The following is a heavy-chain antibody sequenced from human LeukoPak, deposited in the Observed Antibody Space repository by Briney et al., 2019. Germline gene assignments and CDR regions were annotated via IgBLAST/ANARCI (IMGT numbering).Heavy chain of an antibody. CDR2: INPNSGGT. Sequence: ASVKVSCKASGYTFTGYYMHWVQQAPGQGLEWMGRINPNSGGTTYAQKFQGRVTMTRDTSISTAYMELSRLRSDDTAVYYCARGGYVWGSYRRPAHFDYWGQGTLVTVSS. CDR3: ARGGYVWGSYRRPAHFDY. J-gene: IGHJ4*02. CDR1: GYTFTGYY. V-gene: IGHV1-2*06. D-gene: IGHD3-16*02.